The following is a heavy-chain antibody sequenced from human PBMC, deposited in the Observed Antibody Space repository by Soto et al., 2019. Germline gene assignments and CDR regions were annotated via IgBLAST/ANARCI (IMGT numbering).Heavy chain of an antibody. CDR3: ARLGGIVDTGTWIQ. CDR2: IYPGDSDT. J-gene: IGHJ4*02. CDR1: GYRFSTYW. Sequence: GESLKISCKASGYRFSTYWIGWVRQRPGKGPEWMAIIYPGDSDTRENPSFQGQVTISADKSSNTVHLQWRSLKASDTAIYYCARLGGIVDTGTWIQWGQGTPATVS. V-gene: IGHV5-51*01. D-gene: IGHD1-1*01.